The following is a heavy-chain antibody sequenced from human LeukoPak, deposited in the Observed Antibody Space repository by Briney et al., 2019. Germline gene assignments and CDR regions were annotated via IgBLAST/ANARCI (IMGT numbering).Heavy chain of an antibody. J-gene: IGHJ4*02. CDR1: GGSFSGYY. V-gene: IGHV4-34*01. D-gene: IGHD3-3*01. Sequence: NPSETLSLTCAVYGGSFSGYYWSWIRQPPGKGLEWIGEINHSGSTNYNPSLKSRVTISVDTSKNQSSLKLSSVTAADTAVYYCARVGVDFWSGYSYNDYWGQGTLVTVSS. CDR2: INHSGST. CDR3: ARVGVDFWSGYSYNDY.